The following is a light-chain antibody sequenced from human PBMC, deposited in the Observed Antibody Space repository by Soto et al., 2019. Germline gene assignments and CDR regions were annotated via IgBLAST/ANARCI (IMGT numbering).Light chain of an antibody. V-gene: IGKV3-15*01. CDR3: QQYNNWPPIT. J-gene: IGKJ5*01. CDR1: QSGRNN. CDR2: YAS. Sequence: EIMMTQSPATLSVSPGEGATLSCRASQSGRNNLAWYQQKPGQAPRLLIYYASTRATGIPARFSGSGSGTEFTLTISSRQSEDFALYYCQQYNNWPPITFGQGTRLEIK.